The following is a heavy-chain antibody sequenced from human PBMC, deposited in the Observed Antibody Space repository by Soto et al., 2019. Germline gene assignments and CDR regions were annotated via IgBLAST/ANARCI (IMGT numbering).Heavy chain of an antibody. J-gene: IGHJ5*02. CDR3: ERCRPMVRGVIDP. CDR2: MNPNRGNT. Sequence: APVKVSCKASGYTFPRQYINWVRQATGQGLERMGWMNPNRGNTGYAQKFQGRVTMTRNTSISTASMELSSLRSEDTAVYYCERCRPMVRGVIDPWAHGALVTVSS. CDR1: GYTFPRQY. V-gene: IGHV1-8*01. D-gene: IGHD3-10*01.